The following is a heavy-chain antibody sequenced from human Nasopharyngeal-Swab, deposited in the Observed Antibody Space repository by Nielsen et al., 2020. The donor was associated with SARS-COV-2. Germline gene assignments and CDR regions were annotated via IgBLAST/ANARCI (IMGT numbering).Heavy chain of an antibody. CDR2: IYYSGST. J-gene: IGHJ4*02. CDR1: GGSISSGGYY. CDR3: ARVGSWFGFYYFDY. D-gene: IGHD3-10*01. Sequence: SETLSLTCTVSGGSISSGGYYWSWIRQHPGKGLEWIGYIYYSGSTYYNPSLKSRVTISVDTSKNQFSLKLSSVTAADTAVYYCARVGSWFGFYYFDYWGQGTLVTVSS. V-gene: IGHV4-31*03.